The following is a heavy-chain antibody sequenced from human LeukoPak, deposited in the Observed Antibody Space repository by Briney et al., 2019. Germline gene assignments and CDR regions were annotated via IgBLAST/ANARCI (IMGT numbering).Heavy chain of an antibody. J-gene: IGHJ6*03. CDR2: TNWNGGST. CDR3: ARQDYYGSGIYYYYYMDV. Sequence: GGSLRLSCAASGFTFDDYGMSWVRQAPGKGLEWVSGTNWNGGSTGYADSVKGRFTISRDNAKNSLYLQMNSLRAEDTALYHCARQDYYGSGIYYYYYMDVWGKGTTVTISS. D-gene: IGHD3-10*01. CDR1: GFTFDDYG. V-gene: IGHV3-20*01.